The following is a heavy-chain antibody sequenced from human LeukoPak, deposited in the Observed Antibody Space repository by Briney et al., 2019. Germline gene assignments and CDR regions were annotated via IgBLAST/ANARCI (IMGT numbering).Heavy chain of an antibody. CDR2: INPSGGST. D-gene: IGHD2-15*01. V-gene: IGHV1-46*01. CDR1: GYTFTSYY. Sequence: GASVKVSCKASGYTFTSYYMHWVRQAPGQGLEWMGIINPSGGSTSYAQKFQGRVTMTRDMSTSTVYMELSSLRSEDTAVYYCARDGGYCSGGSCSAFDIWGQGTMVTVSS. CDR3: ARDGGYCSGGSCSAFDI. J-gene: IGHJ3*02.